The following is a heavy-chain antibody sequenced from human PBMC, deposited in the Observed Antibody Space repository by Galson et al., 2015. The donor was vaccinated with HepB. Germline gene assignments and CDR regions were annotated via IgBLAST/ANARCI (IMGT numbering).Heavy chain of an antibody. Sequence: SLRLSCAASGFTFSAYSMTWVRQAPGKGLEWVSFIGSGSRYIYNADSVKGRFTISGDNAKNSLYLQMNSLRAEDTAVYYCARFFSGNDYWGQGTLVTVSS. CDR3: ARFFSGNDY. D-gene: IGHD1-1*01. V-gene: IGHV3-21*01. CDR2: IGSGSRYI. CDR1: GFTFSAYS. J-gene: IGHJ4*02.